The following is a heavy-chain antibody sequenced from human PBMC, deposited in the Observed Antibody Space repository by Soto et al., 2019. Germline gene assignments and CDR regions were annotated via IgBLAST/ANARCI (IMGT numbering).Heavy chain of an antibody. CDR1: GGSISSYY. D-gene: IGHD2-15*01. Sequence: QVQLQESGPGLVRPSETLSLMCTVSGGSISSYYWSWIRQPPGKGLEWIGYIYYSGTTRYNPSLKSRVTISVDTSKNQFSLKLSSLTAADTAVYHCARHVPYCSDSSHCAYGLDVWGQGTTVTVSS. V-gene: IGHV4-59*08. CDR3: ARHVPYCSDSSHCAYGLDV. CDR2: IYYSGTT. J-gene: IGHJ6*02.